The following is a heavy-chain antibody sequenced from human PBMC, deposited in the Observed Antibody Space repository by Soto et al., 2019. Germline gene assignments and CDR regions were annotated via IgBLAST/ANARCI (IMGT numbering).Heavy chain of an antibody. CDR1: GFTFSSYA. V-gene: IGHV3-23*01. J-gene: IGHJ6*02. CDR2: ISGSGGST. Sequence: EVQLLESGGGLVQPGGSLRLSCAASGFTFSSYAMSWVRQAPGKGLEWVSAISGSGGSTYYADSVKGRFTISRDNSKNTLYMKMNSLRAEDTAVYYCAKGSSSGWYAYSSGMDVWGQGTTVTVSS. D-gene: IGHD6-19*01. CDR3: AKGSSSGWYAYSSGMDV.